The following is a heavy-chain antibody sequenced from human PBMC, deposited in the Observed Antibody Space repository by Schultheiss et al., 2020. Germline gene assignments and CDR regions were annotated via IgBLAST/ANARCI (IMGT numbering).Heavy chain of an antibody. D-gene: IGHD6-19*01. J-gene: IGHJ6*02. CDR3: ARDPSVFGRYSSGWTYYYGMDV. CDR2: IWYDGSNK. V-gene: IGHV3-33*01. CDR1: GFTFSSYG. Sequence: GGSLRLSCAASGFTFSSYGMHWVRQAPGKGLEWVAVIWYDGSNKYYADSVKGRFTISRDNSKNTLYLQMNSLRAEDTAVYYCARDPSVFGRYSSGWTYYYGMDVWGEGATVSV.